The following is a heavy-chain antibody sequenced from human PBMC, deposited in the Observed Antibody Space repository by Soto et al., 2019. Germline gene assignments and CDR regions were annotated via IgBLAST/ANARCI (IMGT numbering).Heavy chain of an antibody. J-gene: IGHJ4*02. CDR3: ARIYGGNFAY. CDR2: IYYSGST. CDR1: GGSISSGGYY. V-gene: IGHV4-31*03. D-gene: IGHD5-12*01. Sequence: QVQLQETGPGLVKPSQTLSLTCTVSGGSISSGGYYWSWIRQHPGKGLEWIGYIYYSGSTYYNPSLESRVTPSADTSKNPCSLTLSSVTAPNTAAYYCARIYGGNFAYWGQGTPVTVSS.